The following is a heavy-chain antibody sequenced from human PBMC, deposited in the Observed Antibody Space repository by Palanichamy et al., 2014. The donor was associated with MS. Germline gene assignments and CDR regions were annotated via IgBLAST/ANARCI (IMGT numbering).Heavy chain of an antibody. J-gene: IGHJ4*02. V-gene: IGHV4-39*01. Sequence: QLQLQESGPGLVKPSETLSLTCTVSGGSISSSSYYWGWIRQPPGKGLEWIGSIYYSGSTYYNPSLKSRVTISVDTSKNQFSLKLSSVTAADTAVCYCARTTGRSSWYFDYWGQGTLVTVSS. CDR1: GGSISSSSYY. D-gene: IGHD6-13*01. CDR3: ARTTGRSSWYFDY. CDR2: IYYSGST.